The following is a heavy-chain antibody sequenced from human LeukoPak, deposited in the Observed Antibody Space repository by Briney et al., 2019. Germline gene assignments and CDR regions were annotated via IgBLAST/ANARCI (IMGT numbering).Heavy chain of an antibody. J-gene: IGHJ6*02. CDR1: GFTFNTFG. D-gene: IGHD6-6*01. V-gene: IGHV3-33*01. CDR3: ARHIAAPSLYYFYAMDV. Sequence: GGSLRLSCAASGFTFNTFGMHWVRQAPGKGLEWVAVIWYDGSNKYYADSVKGRFTVSRENSKNTLYLQMHSLGAEDTAVYYCARHIAAPSLYYFYAMDVWGRGTTVTVSS. CDR2: IWYDGSNK.